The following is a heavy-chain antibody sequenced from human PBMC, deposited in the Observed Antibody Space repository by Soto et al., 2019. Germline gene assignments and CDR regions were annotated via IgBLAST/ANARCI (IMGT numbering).Heavy chain of an antibody. CDR2: ISWNSGSI. CDR3: AKDIRRSWDGRFDAFDI. J-gene: IGHJ3*02. Sequence: EVQLVESGGGLVQPGTSLRLSCAASGLTFDDYAMHWVRQAPGKGLEWVSGISWNSGSIGYADSVKGRFTISRDNAKNSLYLQMNSLRPEDTALYYCAKDIRRSWDGRFDAFDIWGQGTMVTVSS. CDR1: GLTFDDYA. D-gene: IGHD6-13*01. V-gene: IGHV3-9*01.